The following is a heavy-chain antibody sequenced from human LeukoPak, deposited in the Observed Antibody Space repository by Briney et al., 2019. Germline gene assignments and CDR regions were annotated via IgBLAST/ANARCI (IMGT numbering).Heavy chain of an antibody. CDR1: GFTFVDYG. J-gene: IGHJ4*02. CDR2: INYNGAIT. V-gene: IGHV3-20*04. CDR3: ARDRLGPSFSVSHFDL. D-gene: IGHD3-3*02. Sequence: GGSLRLSCATSGFTFVDYGLSWVRRAPGKGLEWLCAINYNGAITDYADSVKGRFTISRDNAKNSLYLRMDSLRAEDTALYYCARDRLGPSFSVSHFDLWGQGALVTVSS.